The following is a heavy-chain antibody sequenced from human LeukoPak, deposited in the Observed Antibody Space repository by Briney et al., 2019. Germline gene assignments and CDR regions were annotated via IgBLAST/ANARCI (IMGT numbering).Heavy chain of an antibody. D-gene: IGHD5-18*01. CDR1: GYTFTNYY. V-gene: IGHV1-2*02. J-gene: IGHJ4*02. CDR2: IIPDSGGA. Sequence: ASVTVSCKTSGYTFTNYYVHWVRQAPGQGLEWMGYIIPDSGGADYDQRFQGRVTMTRDKSISTVYMELSSLRADDTAVYYCARDPAPHSAHLPHFDYWGQGILATVSS. CDR3: ARDPAPHSAHLPHFDY.